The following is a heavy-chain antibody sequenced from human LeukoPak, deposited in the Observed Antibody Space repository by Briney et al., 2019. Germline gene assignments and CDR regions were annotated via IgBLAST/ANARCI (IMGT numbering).Heavy chain of an antibody. CDR3: AKNRYSTSWYFNY. J-gene: IGHJ4*02. CDR2: IYSGGST. V-gene: IGHV3-66*01. D-gene: IGHD6-13*01. CDR1: EFSVGSNY. Sequence: PGGSLRLSCAASEFSVGSNYMTWVRQAPGKGLEWVSLIYSGGSTYYADSVKGRFTISRDNSKNTLYLQMSGLRVEDTAVYYCAKNRYSTSWYFNYWGQGTLVTVSS.